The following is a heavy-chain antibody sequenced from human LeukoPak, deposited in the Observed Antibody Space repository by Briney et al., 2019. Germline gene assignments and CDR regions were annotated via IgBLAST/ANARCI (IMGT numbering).Heavy chain of an antibody. D-gene: IGHD6-19*01. CDR3: AKDRYSSGCCYFDY. CDR2: IKQGGSEK. CDR1: GFTFSSYW. J-gene: IGHJ4*02. V-gene: IGHV3-7*01. Sequence: PGGSLRLSCAASGFTFSSYWMSWVRQAPGKGLEWVANIKQGGSEKYFVDSVKGRFTISRDNAKNSLYLQMNSLRAEDTAVYYCAKDRYSSGCCYFDYWGQGTLVTVSS.